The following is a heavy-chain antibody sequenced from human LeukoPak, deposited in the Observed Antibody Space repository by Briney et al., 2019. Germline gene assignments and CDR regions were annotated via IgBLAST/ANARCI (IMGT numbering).Heavy chain of an antibody. CDR1: GFTFRSYA. D-gene: IGHD4-23*01. CDR2: ISYYGSNK. Sequence: GGSLRLSCEASGFTFRSYAMHWVRQAPGKGLEWVAVISYYGSNKYYADSVKGRFTISRDNSKNTLYLQMNSLRAEDTAVYYCAKDQAYGGNPGYFDYWGQGTLVTVSS. CDR3: AKDQAYGGNPGYFDY. V-gene: IGHV3-30-3*01. J-gene: IGHJ4*02.